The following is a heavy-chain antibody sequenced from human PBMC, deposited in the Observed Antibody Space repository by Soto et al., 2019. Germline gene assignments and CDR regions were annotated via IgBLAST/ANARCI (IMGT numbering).Heavy chain of an antibody. V-gene: IGHV4-4*02. CDR3: ATRTVPTPGNY. J-gene: IGHJ4*02. D-gene: IGHD1-1*01. CDR1: LVSISSGDW. CDR2: ISHSGTT. Sequence: QVQLQESGPGLVEPSGTLSLTCADSLVSISSGDWWSWVRQSPERGLEYIGEISHSGTTNYNPSLESRVTISLDASRNQFSLKLTSVTAADTAVYYCATRTVPTPGNYWSQGTLVIVSS.